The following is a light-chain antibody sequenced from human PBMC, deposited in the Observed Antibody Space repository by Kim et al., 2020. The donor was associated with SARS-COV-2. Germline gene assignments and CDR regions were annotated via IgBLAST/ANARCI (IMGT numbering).Light chain of an antibody. CDR3: SSYTSSSTLV. CDR2: DVS. CDR1: SSDVGGYNY. J-gene: IGLJ3*02. V-gene: IGLV2-14*01. Sequence: QSALTQPASVSGSPVQSITISCTGTSSDVGGYNYVSWYQQHPGKAPKLMIYDVSKRPSGVSNRFSGSKSGNTASLTISGLQAEDEADYYCSSYTSSSTLVFGGGTKVTVL.